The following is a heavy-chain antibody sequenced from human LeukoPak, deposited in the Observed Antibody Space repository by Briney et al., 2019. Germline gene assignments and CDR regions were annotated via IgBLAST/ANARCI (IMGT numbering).Heavy chain of an antibody. CDR1: SGSISSSSYY. J-gene: IGHJ3*02. Sequence: SETLSLTCTVSSGSISSSSYYWGWVRQPPGKGLEWIGSIYYSGSTYYNPSLKSRVTISVYTSKNQFSLKLSSVTAADTAVYYCARDSGVLTMIVVANDAFDIWGQGTMVTVSS. V-gene: IGHV4-39*07. CDR2: IYYSGST. CDR3: ARDSGVLTMIVVANDAFDI. D-gene: IGHD3-22*01.